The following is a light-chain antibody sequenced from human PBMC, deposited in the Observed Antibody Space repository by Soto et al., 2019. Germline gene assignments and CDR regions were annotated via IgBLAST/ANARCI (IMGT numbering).Light chain of an antibody. CDR3: QQYDNRPPYT. J-gene: IGKJ2*01. Sequence: DIQMTQSPSSLSASVGDRVTITCQASQDISNYLNWYQQKPRKAPKLLIYDASNLETAVPSRFSGSGSGTAFTITISSLQPEDIATYYCQQYDNRPPYTFGQGTKLEIK. CDR1: QDISNY. CDR2: DAS. V-gene: IGKV1-33*01.